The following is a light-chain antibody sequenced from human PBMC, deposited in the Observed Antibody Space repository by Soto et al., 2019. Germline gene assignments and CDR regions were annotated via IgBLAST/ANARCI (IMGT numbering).Light chain of an antibody. CDR3: RSSAGGNIHYI. V-gene: IGLV2-11*01. CDR1: SSDVGGYNY. Sequence: QSVLTQPRSVSGAPGQSVTVSCTGTSSDVGGYNYVSWYRQYPGEAPKLLIYDVTERLSGVPDRFSGSKSGNTASLTISGLQAEDEADYYSRSSAGGNIHYIIGTGPKVPVL. J-gene: IGLJ1*01. CDR2: DVT.